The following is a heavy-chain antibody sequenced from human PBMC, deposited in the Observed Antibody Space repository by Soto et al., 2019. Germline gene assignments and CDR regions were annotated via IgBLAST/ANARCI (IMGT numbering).Heavy chain of an antibody. CDR2: IYYSGST. J-gene: IGHJ4*02. Sequence: PWEPLSLTCTVDGGSISGFYWSWVRQPPGKGLEWIGEIYYSGSTNYNPSLKSRVTISVDKSKNQFSLNLSSVTAADTAVYYCASGDYSHFDLWGQGTLVTVSS. CDR1: GGSISGFY. D-gene: IGHD4-17*01. V-gene: IGHV4-34*01. CDR3: ASGDYSHFDL.